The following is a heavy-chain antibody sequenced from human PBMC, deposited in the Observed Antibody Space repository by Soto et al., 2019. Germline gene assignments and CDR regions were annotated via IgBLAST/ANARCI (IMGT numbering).Heavy chain of an antibody. D-gene: IGHD2-2*01. Sequence: GGSLRLSCAASGFTFSNYWMTWVRQAPGKGLEWVANIKQDGSENFYVDSVKGRFTISRDNAKNSLYLQMNSLRAEDTAVYYCAKDGGPVYCNSPGCSAKHFDYWGQGTLVTVSS. CDR3: AKDGGPVYCNSPGCSAKHFDY. J-gene: IGHJ4*02. V-gene: IGHV3-7*01. CDR1: GFTFSNYW. CDR2: IKQDGSEN.